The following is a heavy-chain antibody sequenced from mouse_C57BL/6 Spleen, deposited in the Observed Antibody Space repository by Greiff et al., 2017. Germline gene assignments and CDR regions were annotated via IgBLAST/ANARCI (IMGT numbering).Heavy chain of an antibody. CDR1: GYTFTDYY. CDR3: ASDYYGSSELAY. D-gene: IGHD1-1*01. Sequence: EVQLMESGPELVKPGASVKISCKASGYTFTDYYMNWVKQSHGKSLEWIGDINPNNGGTSYNQKFKGKATLTVDKSSSTSYMELRSLTSEDSAVYYCASDYYGSSELAYWGQGTLVTVSA. CDR2: INPNNGGT. V-gene: IGHV1-26*01. J-gene: IGHJ3*01.